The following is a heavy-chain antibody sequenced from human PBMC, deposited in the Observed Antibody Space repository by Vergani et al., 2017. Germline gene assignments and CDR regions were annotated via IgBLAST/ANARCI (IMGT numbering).Heavy chain of an antibody. CDR1: GFTFSSYS. CDR3: AKEATDLAVVTRGYYYYGMDV. V-gene: IGHV3-21*01. Sequence: EVQLVESGGGLVKPGGSLRLSCAASGFTFSSYSMNWVRQAPGKGLEWVSSISSSSSYIYYADSVKGRFTISRDNSKNTLYLQMNSLRAEDTAVYYCAKEATDLAVVTRGYYYYGMDVWGQGTTVTVSS. J-gene: IGHJ6*02. CDR2: ISSSSSYI. D-gene: IGHD2-21*02.